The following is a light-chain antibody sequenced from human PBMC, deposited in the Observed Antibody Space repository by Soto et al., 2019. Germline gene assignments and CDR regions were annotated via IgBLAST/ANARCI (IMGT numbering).Light chain of an antibody. CDR2: EVS. V-gene: IGLV2-8*01. CDR3: SSYGGSNNHVV. J-gene: IGLJ2*01. Sequence: QSVLTQPPSAYGSPGQSVTISCTGTSSDVGGYKNVSWYQQHPGKAPKLMIYEVSKRPSGVPDRFSGSKSGNTASLTVSGLQAEDEADYYCSSYGGSNNHVVFGGGTKLTVL. CDR1: SSDVGGYKN.